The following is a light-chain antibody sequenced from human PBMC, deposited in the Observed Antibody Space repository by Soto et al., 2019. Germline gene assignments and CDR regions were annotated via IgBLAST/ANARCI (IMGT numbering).Light chain of an antibody. Sequence: QSALTQPASVSGSPGQSSTISCTMTGSDVRTYNLVSWYQQHRGKVPKLIIYEASKRPAGVSNRFSGSQPGNTASLTVSGLQAEDEADYYCCSYAGDKTYVFGYGTKVTVL. CDR2: EAS. J-gene: IGLJ1*01. CDR1: GSDVRTYNL. CDR3: CSYAGDKTYV. V-gene: IGLV2-23*01.